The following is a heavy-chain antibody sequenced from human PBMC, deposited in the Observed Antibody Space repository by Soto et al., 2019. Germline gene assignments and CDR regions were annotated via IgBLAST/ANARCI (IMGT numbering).Heavy chain of an antibody. D-gene: IGHD6-6*01. J-gene: IGHJ4*02. CDR3: TRGLASGDY. Sequence: QVQLVQPGAEVKKPGASVKFSCKASGYIFTNFYIHWVRQAPGQGLEWIGLINPNGGSTNYAQNFQGRVTMPRDTSTSTVYMDLSSLRSEDTAVYYCTRGLASGDYWGQGTLITVSS. CDR2: INPNGGST. CDR1: GYIFTNFY. V-gene: IGHV1-46*03.